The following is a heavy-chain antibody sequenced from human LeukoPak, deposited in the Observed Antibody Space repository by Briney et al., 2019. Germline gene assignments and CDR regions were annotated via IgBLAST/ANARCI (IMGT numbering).Heavy chain of an antibody. CDR1: GFSRSPSRLD. J-gene: IGHJ6*03. CDR3: AHAYCTSTSCHPYSYFSLHV. D-gene: IGHD2-2*01. V-gene: IGHV2-5*02. CDR2: IYWDDDT. Sequence: ESGPTLVNPTQTLTLTYTFHGFSRSPSRLDVGWIRQPPGKDLELLALIYWDDDTLYSPSLKRKLTITNATSKNQVVLTMTNMEPVDTATYYCAHAYCTSTSCHPYSYFSLHVWGTGTTVTVSS.